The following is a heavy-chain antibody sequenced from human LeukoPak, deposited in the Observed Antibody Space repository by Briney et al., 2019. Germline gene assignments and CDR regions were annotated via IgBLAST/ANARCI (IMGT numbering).Heavy chain of an antibody. CDR1: GFTFSSFW. Sequence: PGGSLRLSCAASGFTFSSFWMSWVRQAPGKGLEWVANIKQDESEKYYVDSVKGRFTISRDNAKNSLYLQMNSLRAEDTAVYYCATLGLRGMDIVVVPAGAFDIWGQGTMVTVSS. CDR2: IKQDESEK. V-gene: IGHV3-7*03. D-gene: IGHD2-2*03. J-gene: IGHJ3*02. CDR3: ATLGLRGMDIVVVPAGAFDI.